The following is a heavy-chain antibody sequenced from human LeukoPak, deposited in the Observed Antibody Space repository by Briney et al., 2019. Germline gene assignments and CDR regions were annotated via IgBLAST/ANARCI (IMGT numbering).Heavy chain of an antibody. CDR1: GFTFSSHW. J-gene: IGHJ4*02. D-gene: IGHD3-9*01. CDR2: INGDESNT. CDR3: ARVLTGSNRQLDY. V-gene: IGHV3-74*01. Sequence: GGSLRLSCAASGFTFSSHWMHWVRQAPGKGLVWVSRINGDESNTNYADSVKGRFTISRDNAKNTLYLQMNSLRAEDTAVYYCARVLTGSNRQLDYWGQGTLVTVSS.